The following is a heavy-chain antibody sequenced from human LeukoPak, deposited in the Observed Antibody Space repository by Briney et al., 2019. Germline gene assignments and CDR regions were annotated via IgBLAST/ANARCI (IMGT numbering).Heavy chain of an antibody. D-gene: IGHD3-16*01. CDR1: GDAFTNYW. J-gene: IGHJ4*02. CDR2: IYPGDSDT. CDR3: ARRHGGSYVDY. V-gene: IGHV5-51*01. Sequence: GESLKISCQSFGDAFTNYWIGWVRQMPGKGLEWMGTIYPGDSDTRYNPSFQGQVTISADKSLNTAYLQWSSLKASDTAMYYCARRHGGSYVDYWGQGTLVTVSS.